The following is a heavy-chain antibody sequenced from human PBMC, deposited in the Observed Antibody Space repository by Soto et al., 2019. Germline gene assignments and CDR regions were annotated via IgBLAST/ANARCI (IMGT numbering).Heavy chain of an antibody. Sequence: PGGSLRLSCAASGFTFSSYSMNWVRQAPGKGLEWVSSISSSSSYIYYADSVKGRFTISRDNAKNSLYLQMNSLRAEDTAVYYCARADLSGGPFDYWGQGTLVTVSS. V-gene: IGHV3-21*01. CDR3: ARADLSGGPFDY. D-gene: IGHD2-8*02. CDR1: GFTFSSYS. J-gene: IGHJ4*02. CDR2: ISSSSSYI.